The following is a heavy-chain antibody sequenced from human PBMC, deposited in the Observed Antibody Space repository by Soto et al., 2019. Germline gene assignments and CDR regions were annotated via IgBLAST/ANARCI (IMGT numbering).Heavy chain of an antibody. D-gene: IGHD3-10*01. CDR2: IYYSGST. CDR1: GGSISSYY. CDR3: ARDTYYYGSASYLREWGNYYYYYYMDV. V-gene: IGHV4-59*01. J-gene: IGHJ6*03. Sequence: SETLSLTCTVSGGSISSYYWSWIRQPPGKGLVWIGYIYYSGSTNYNPSLKSRVTISVDTSKNQFSLKLSSVTAADTAVYYCARDTYYYGSASYLREWGNYYYYYYMDVWGKGTTVTVSS.